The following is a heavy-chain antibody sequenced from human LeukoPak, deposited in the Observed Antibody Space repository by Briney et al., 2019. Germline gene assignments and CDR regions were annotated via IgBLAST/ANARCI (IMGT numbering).Heavy chain of an antibody. Sequence: GGSLRLSCAASGFTFDDYTMHWVRQAPGKGLECVSLISWDGGSTYYADSVKGRFTISRDNSKNSLYLQMNSLRTEDTALYYCAKDKGPSGSPFDYWGQGTLVTVYS. V-gene: IGHV3-43*01. J-gene: IGHJ4*02. D-gene: IGHD1-26*01. CDR3: AKDKGPSGSPFDY. CDR2: ISWDGGST. CDR1: GFTFDDYT.